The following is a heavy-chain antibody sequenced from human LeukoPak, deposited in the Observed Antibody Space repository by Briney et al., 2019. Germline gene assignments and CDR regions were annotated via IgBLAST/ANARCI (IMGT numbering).Heavy chain of an antibody. Sequence: ASVKVSCKASGGTFSSYAITWVRQAPGQGLEWMGWISAHYGHTNYAQKFQGRVTMTTDTSTSTAYMELRSLRSDDTAVYYCARDFYHGHCAGLSCFLLDYWGQGALVIVSS. CDR3: ARDFYHGHCAGLSCFLLDY. D-gene: IGHD2-8*02. V-gene: IGHV1-18*01. CDR2: ISAHYGHT. J-gene: IGHJ4*02. CDR1: GGTFSSYA.